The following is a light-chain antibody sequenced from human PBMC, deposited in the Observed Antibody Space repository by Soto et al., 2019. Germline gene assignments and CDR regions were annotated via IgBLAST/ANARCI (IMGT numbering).Light chain of an antibody. CDR1: QSVSSN. J-gene: IGKJ5*01. V-gene: IGKV3-15*01. Sequence: EIVMTQSPATLSVSPGERATLSCRASQSVSSNLAWYQQKPGQAPRLLIYGASTRATGITARFSGSGSGTEFTLTISSLQSEDFAVYYCQQYNNLITFGQGTRLEIK. CDR2: GAS. CDR3: QQYNNLIT.